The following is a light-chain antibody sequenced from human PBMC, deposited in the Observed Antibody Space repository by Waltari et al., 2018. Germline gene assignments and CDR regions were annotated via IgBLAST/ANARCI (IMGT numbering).Light chain of an antibody. CDR3: QQYYSSPRT. V-gene: IGKV3-20*01. CDR1: QSVANY. J-gene: IGKJ1*01. Sequence: EIVLTQSPGTPSLSPGERATLSCRASQSVANYLAWYQHKPGQAPRLLIYDASTRAPGIPDRFSGGGSGTDFTLTISRLEPEDYAVYYCQQYYSSPRTFGQGTKVEIK. CDR2: DAS.